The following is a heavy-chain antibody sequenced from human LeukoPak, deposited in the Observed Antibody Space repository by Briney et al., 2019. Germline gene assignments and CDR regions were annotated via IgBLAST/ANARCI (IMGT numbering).Heavy chain of an antibody. CDR3: AKDKSGYGDYSYMDV. CDR2: IRYDGSNK. D-gene: IGHD5-12*01. CDR1: GFTFSSYG. V-gene: IGHV3-30*02. J-gene: IGHJ6*03. Sequence: GGSLRLSCAASGFTFSSYGMHWVRQAPGKGLDWVAFIRYDGSNKYCADSVKGRFTVSRDNSKNTLYLQMNSLRAEDTAVYYCAKDKSGYGDYSYMDVWGKGTTVTVSS.